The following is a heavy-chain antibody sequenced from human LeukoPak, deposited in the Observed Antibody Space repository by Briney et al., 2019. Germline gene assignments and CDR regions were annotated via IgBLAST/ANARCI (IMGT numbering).Heavy chain of an antibody. CDR2: IVVGSGNT. V-gene: IGHV1-58*02. Sequence: ASVKVSCKAAGFTFSSSAMQWVRQARGQRLEWIGWIVVGSGNTNYAQKFQERVTITRDMSTSTAYMELSSLRSEDTAVYYCAAVNPLWFGEYAFGIWGQGTMVTVSS. D-gene: IGHD3-10*01. CDR1: GFTFSSSA. CDR3: AAVNPLWFGEYAFGI. J-gene: IGHJ3*02.